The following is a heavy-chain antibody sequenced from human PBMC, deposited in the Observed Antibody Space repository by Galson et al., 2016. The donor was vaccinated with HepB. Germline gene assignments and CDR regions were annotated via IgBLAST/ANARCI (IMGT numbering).Heavy chain of an antibody. Sequence: SVKVSCKASGYAFTSYYIHWVRQAPGQGLQWMGIITPSSGRTTYAQKFQGRVTMTRDTSTSTVYMELSSLRSEDTAVYYCAYDYGDYNFDYWGQGTLVTVSS. J-gene: IGHJ4*02. V-gene: IGHV1-46*01. D-gene: IGHD4-17*01. CDR3: AYDYGDYNFDY. CDR2: ITPSSGRT. CDR1: GYAFTSYY.